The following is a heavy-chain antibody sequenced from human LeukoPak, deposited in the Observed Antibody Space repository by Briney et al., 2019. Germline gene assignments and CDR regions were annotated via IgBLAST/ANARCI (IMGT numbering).Heavy chain of an antibody. CDR2: INHSGST. Sequence: SETLSLTCAVYGGSFSGYYWSWSRQPPGKGVEWSGEINHSGSTTYNPSLKRRVTISVDTSKNQLSLKLSSVTAADTAVYYCARDDGGGYYYYMDVWGKGTTVTVSS. CDR3: ARDDGGGYYYYMDV. J-gene: IGHJ6*03. CDR1: GGSFSGYY. V-gene: IGHV4-34*01. D-gene: IGHD2-15*01.